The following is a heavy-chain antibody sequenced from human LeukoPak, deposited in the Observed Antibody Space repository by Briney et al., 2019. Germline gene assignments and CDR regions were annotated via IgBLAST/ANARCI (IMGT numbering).Heavy chain of an antibody. J-gene: IGHJ4*02. D-gene: IGHD6-19*01. CDR1: DGSISSNSYY. CDR2: ISYSGRT. V-gene: IGHV4-39*01. Sequence: SETLSLTCTVSDGSISSNSYYWGWIRQPPGKGLEWIGSISYSGRTYYNPSLESRVTISVDASKNQFSLKLSSVTAADTAVYYCARLQGIAVAEFDYWGQGTLVTVSS. CDR3: ARLQGIAVAEFDY.